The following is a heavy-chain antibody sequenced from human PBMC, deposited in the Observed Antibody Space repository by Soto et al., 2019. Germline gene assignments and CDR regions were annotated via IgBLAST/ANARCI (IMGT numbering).Heavy chain of an antibody. CDR2: FDPEDGET. Sequence: ASVKVSCKVSGYTLTELSMHWVRQAPGKGLEWMGGFDPEDGETIYAQKFQGRVTMTEDTSTDTAYMELSSLRSEDTAVYYCATVEPGKIAAAAGWYFDLWGRGTLVTVSS. J-gene: IGHJ2*01. V-gene: IGHV1-24*01. CDR3: ATVEPGKIAAAAGWYFDL. CDR1: GYTLTELS. D-gene: IGHD6-13*01.